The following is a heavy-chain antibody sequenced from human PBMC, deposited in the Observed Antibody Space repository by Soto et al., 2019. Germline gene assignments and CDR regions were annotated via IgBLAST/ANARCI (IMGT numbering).Heavy chain of an antibody. D-gene: IGHD2-21*01. CDR3: VRGWIEIVPLVAPIEYFQY. CDR2: INPGGGNT. Sequence: QVQLVQSGSEVKKPGASVKVTCEASGYTFTSKYIHWVRQAAGQGLEWMGMINPGGGNTMYAQSFKGRVTMTRDMSTSTVYMELSSLTSEDTAVYYCVRGWIEIVPLVAPIEYFQYWGQRSLVTVSS. J-gene: IGHJ1*01. V-gene: IGHV1-46*03. CDR1: GYTFTSKY.